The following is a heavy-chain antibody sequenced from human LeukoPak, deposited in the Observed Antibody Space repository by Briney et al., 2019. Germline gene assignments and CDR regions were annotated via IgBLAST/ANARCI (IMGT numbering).Heavy chain of an antibody. CDR1: GYTFTSYD. V-gene: IGHV1-8*01. Sequence: ASVKVSCKASGYTFTSYDINWVRQATGQGLEWMGWMNPNSGNTGYAQKFQGRVTMTRNTSISTAYMELSSLRSEDTAVYYCARAVLWFGELGFYYYYYYMDVWGKGTTVTISS. CDR3: ARAVLWFGELGFYYYYYYMDV. D-gene: IGHD3-10*01. J-gene: IGHJ6*03. CDR2: MNPNSGNT.